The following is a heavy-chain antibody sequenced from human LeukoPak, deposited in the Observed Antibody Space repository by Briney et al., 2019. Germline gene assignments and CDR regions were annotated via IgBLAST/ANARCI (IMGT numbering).Heavy chain of an antibody. J-gene: IGHJ4*02. CDR2: ISAYNGNT. D-gene: IGHD5-24*01. CDR3: ARTSMATIKQHFDY. V-gene: IGHV1-18*01. Sequence: ASVKVSCKASGYTFTSYGISWVRQAPGQGLEWMGWISAYNGNTNYAQKLQGRVTMTTDTSTSTAYMELRSLRSDDTAVYYCARTSMATIKQHFDYWGQGTPVTVSS. CDR1: GYTFTSYG.